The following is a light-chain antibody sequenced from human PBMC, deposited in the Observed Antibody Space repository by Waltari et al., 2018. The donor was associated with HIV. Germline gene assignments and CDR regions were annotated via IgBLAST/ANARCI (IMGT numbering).Light chain of an antibody. J-gene: IGLJ2*01. CDR1: SLRSYY. CDR3: NSRDSSGNHHVV. CDR2: GKN. V-gene: IGLV3-19*01. Sequence: SSELTQDPAVSVALGQTVRLTCQGDSLRSYYASWYQQKPGQAPVLFIYGKNNRPSGIPDRFSGSSTANTASLTITGAQAEDEADYYCNSRDSSGNHHVVFGGGTKLTVL.